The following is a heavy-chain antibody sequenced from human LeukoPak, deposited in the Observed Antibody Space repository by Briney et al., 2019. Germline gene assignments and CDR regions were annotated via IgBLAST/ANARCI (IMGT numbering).Heavy chain of an antibody. D-gene: IGHD1-26*01. CDR1: GGSISTYY. CDR2: INHSGST. J-gene: IGHJ4*02. V-gene: IGHV4-34*01. Sequence: SETLSLTCTVSGGSISTYYWSWIRQPPGKGLEWIGEINHSGSTNYNPSLKSRVTISVDTSKNQFSLKLSSVTAADTAVYYCARQVGATYFDYWGQGTLVTVSS. CDR3: ARQVGATYFDY.